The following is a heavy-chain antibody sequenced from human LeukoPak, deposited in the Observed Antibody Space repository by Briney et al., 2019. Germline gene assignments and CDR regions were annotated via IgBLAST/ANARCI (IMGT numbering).Heavy chain of an antibody. J-gene: IGHJ4*02. V-gene: IGHV4-39*01. CDR3: ARPFSGSFSTYDY. CDR1: GGSISTRSLY. CDR2: IKYSGST. D-gene: IGHD1-26*01. Sequence: PSETLSLTCTASGGSISTRSLYWGWVRQPPGKGLEWIGSIKYSGSTSYNPSLKSRVTISVGTSTNQFSLRLTSVTAADTAVYFCARPFSGSFSTYDYWGQGTLVTVSS.